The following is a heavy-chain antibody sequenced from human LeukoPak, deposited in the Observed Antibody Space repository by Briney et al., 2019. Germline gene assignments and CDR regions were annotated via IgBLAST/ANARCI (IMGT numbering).Heavy chain of an antibody. CDR3: ARDCSGGSCGFDY. J-gene: IGHJ4*02. CDR1: GYTFTGYY. V-gene: IGHV1-2*04. D-gene: IGHD2-15*01. Sequence: ASVKVSCKASGYTFTGYYMHWVRQAPGQGLEWMGWINPNSGGTNYAQKSQGWVTMTRDTSISTAYMELSRLRSDDTAVYYCARDCSGGSCGFDYWGQGTLVTVSS. CDR2: INPNSGGT.